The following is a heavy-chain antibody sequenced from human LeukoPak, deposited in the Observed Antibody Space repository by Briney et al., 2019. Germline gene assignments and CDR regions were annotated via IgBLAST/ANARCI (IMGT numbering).Heavy chain of an antibody. CDR3: ARVIRRLTYYFDY. Sequence: SSETLSLTCTVSGGSISSYYWSWIRQPPGKGLEWIGYIYYSGSTNYNPSLKSRVTISVDTSKNQFSLKLSSVTAADTAVYYCARVIRRLTYYFDYWGQGILVTVSS. V-gene: IGHV4-59*01. J-gene: IGHJ4*02. CDR2: IYYSGST. CDR1: GGSISSYY. D-gene: IGHD6-25*01.